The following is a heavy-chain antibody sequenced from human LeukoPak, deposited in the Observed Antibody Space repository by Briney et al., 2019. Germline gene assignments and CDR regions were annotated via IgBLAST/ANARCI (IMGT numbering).Heavy chain of an antibody. CDR3: AKGFGAYYYYYMDV. V-gene: IGHV3-30*18. CDR1: GFTFSSYG. J-gene: IGHJ6*03. CDR2: ISYDGSNK. D-gene: IGHD3-10*01. Sequence: GGSLRLSCAASGFTFSSYGMHRVRQAPGKGLEWVAVISYDGSNKYYADSVKGRFTISRDNSKNTLYLQMNSLRAEDTAVYYCAKGFGAYYYYYMDVWGKGTTVTFSS.